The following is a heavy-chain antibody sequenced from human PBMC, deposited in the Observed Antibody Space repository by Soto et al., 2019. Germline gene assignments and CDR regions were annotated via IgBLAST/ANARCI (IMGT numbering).Heavy chain of an antibody. CDR2: ISVSGDRT. V-gene: IGHV3-23*01. Sequence: LRLSCAASGFTFTTYAMCWVRQAPGKGLEWVSSISVSGDRTFYADSVKGRFTISRDNRRNTLHLQMNSLRAEDTAVYYCVKDGDSISSNKPLDYWGQGTLVTVSS. CDR1: GFTFTTYA. CDR3: VKDGDSISSNKPLDY. D-gene: IGHD2-2*01. J-gene: IGHJ4*02.